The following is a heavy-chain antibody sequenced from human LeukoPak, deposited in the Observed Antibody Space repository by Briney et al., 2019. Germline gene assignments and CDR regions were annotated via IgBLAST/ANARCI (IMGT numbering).Heavy chain of an antibody. Sequence: PGGSVRLSCAASGLPFNRHSMKCPRQARGKAREWVSSISSSSNYIYYAGSVKGRFTISRDNAKISLYLRMNSLRAEDTAVYYCARELVGANDYWGQGTLVTVSS. CDR3: ARELVGANDY. CDR2: ISSSSNYI. D-gene: IGHD1-26*01. J-gene: IGHJ4*02. CDR1: GLPFNRHS. V-gene: IGHV3-21*01.